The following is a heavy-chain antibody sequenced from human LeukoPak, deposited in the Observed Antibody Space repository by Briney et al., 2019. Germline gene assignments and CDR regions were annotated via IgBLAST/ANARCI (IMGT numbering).Heavy chain of an antibody. J-gene: IGHJ3*02. Sequence: SETLSLTCTVSGGSISTISYYWGWIRQPPGKGLEWIGSLYYCGSTYYNPSLKSRVTISVDPSKNQFSLKLTSVTAADTAVYYCARNVPSPSHHFDIWGQGTMVTVSS. V-gene: IGHV4-39*01. CDR2: LYYCGST. CDR3: ARNVPSPSHHFDI. D-gene: IGHD1-1*01. CDR1: GGSISTISYY.